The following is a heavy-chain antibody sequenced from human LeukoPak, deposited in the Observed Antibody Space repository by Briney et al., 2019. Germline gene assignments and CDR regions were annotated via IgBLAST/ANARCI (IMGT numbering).Heavy chain of an antibody. CDR3: ASLVVVTRRSYYYYGMDV. J-gene: IGHJ6*02. CDR1: GYTFTSYG. D-gene: IGHD4-23*01. CDR2: ISAYNGNT. V-gene: IGHV1-18*01. Sequence: ASVKVSCKASGYTFTSYGISWVRQAPGQGLEWMGWISAYNGNTNYAQKLQGRVTMTTDTSTSTAYMELRSLRSDDTAVYYCASLVVVTRRSYYYYGMDVWGQGTTVTVSS.